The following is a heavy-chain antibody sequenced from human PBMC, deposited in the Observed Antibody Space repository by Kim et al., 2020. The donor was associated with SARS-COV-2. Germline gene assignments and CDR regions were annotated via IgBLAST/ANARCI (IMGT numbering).Heavy chain of an antibody. CDR1: GYTFTSYG. CDR3: AREGIKQWLARVDYYYYGMDV. V-gene: IGHV1-18*04. J-gene: IGHJ6*02. CDR2: ISAYNGNT. D-gene: IGHD6-19*01. Sequence: ASVKVSCKTSGYTFTSYGISCVRQAPGQGLEWMGWISAYNGNTNYAQKLQGRVTMTTDTSTSTAYMELRSLRSDDTAVYYCAREGIKQWLARVDYYYYGMDVWGQGTTVTVSS.